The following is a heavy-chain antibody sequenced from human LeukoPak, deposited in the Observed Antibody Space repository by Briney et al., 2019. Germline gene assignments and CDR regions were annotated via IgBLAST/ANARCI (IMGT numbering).Heavy chain of an antibody. Sequence: GGSLRPSCAASGFTFSSYAMSWVRQAPGKGLECISGFSGSGGSTYYADSVKGRFTISRDNAKNSLYLQMNSLRAEDTAVYYCARWDSSSSYYVDVWGKGTTVTVSS. CDR3: ARWDSSSSYYVDV. CDR1: GFTFSSYA. V-gene: IGHV3-23*01. CDR2: FSGSGGST. D-gene: IGHD6-19*01. J-gene: IGHJ6*03.